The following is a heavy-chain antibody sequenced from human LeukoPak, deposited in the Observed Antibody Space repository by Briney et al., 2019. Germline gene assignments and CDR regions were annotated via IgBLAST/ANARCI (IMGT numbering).Heavy chain of an antibody. CDR1: GYTFTGYY. J-gene: IGHJ4*02. V-gene: IGHV1-2*04. CDR3: ARDSGSYYYGSGQNFPDY. Sequence: GASVKVSCKASGYTFTGYYMHWVRQAPGQGLEWMGWINPNSGGTNYAQKFQGWVTMTRDTSISTAYMELSRLRSDDTAVYYCARDSGSYYYGSGQNFPDYWGQGTLVTVSS. CDR2: INPNSGGT. D-gene: IGHD3-10*01.